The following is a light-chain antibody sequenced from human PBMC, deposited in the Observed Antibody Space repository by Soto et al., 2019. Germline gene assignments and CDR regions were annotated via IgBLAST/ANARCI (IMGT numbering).Light chain of an antibody. CDR2: GAS. CDR3: QQYGSSPTT. V-gene: IGKV3-20*01. CDR1: QSVSSSY. J-gene: IGKJ2*01. Sequence: EIVLTQSPGTLSLSLGERATLSCRARQSVSSSYLAWYQQKPGQAPRLLIYGASSRATGIPDRFSGSGSGIDFTITSSRLEPEDFAVYYCQQYGSSPTTFGQGTKLEIK.